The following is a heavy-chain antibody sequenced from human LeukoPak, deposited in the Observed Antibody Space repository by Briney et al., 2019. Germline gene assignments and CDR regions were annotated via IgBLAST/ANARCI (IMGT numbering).Heavy chain of an antibody. J-gene: IGHJ4*02. CDR1: GYSFTSYW. D-gene: IGHD5-18*01. Sequence: GESLQISCKGSGYSFTSYWIGWVRQMPGKGLEWMGIIYPGDSDTRYSPSFQGQVTISADKSISTAHLQWSSLKASDTAMYYCARLRGVDTAMVKSSDYWGQGTLVTVSS. CDR3: ARLRGVDTAMVKSSDY. CDR2: IYPGDSDT. V-gene: IGHV5-51*01.